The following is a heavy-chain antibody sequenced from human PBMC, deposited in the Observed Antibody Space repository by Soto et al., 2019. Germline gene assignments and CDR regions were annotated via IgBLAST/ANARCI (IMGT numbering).Heavy chain of an antibody. J-gene: IGHJ3*02. D-gene: IGHD3-10*01. CDR1: GYTLTELS. CDR2: FDPEDGET. CDR3: ATTHRNRPAGSRGFDI. Sequence: ASVKVSCKVSGYTLTELSMHLVRQAPGKGLEWMGGFDPEDGETIYAQKFQGRVTMTEDTSTDTAYMELSSLRSEDTAVYYCATTHRNRPAGSRGFDIWGQGTMVTVSS. V-gene: IGHV1-24*01.